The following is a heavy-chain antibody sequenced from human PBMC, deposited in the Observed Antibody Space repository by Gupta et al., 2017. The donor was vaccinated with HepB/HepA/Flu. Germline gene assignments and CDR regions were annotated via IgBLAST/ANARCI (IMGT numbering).Heavy chain of an antibody. CDR2: ISGSGGST. J-gene: IGHJ5*02. D-gene: IGHD2-2*01. CDR3: AKRRLVTIVPAARWGWFDP. Sequence: EVQLLESGGGLVQPGGSLRLSCAASGFTFSSYAMSWVRQAPGKGLEWVSAISGSGGSTYYADSVKGRFTISRDNSKNTLYLQMNSLRAEDTAVYYCAKRRLVTIVPAARWGWFDPWGQGTLVTVSS. V-gene: IGHV3-23*01. CDR1: GFTFSSYA.